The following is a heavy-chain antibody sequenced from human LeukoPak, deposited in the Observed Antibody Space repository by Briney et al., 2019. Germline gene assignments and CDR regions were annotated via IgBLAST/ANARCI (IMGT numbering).Heavy chain of an antibody. Sequence: SETLSLTCTVPVGSISSHYWSWIRQPPGKGLGWMGYIYYSGSTNYNPSLKSRVTISIDTSKNQFSLKLSPVTAADTAMYYCARGSNYYFDYWGQRTLVTVPS. D-gene: IGHD4-11*01. CDR3: ARGSNYYFDY. CDR2: IYYSGST. V-gene: IGHV4-59*11. J-gene: IGHJ4*02. CDR1: VGSISSHY.